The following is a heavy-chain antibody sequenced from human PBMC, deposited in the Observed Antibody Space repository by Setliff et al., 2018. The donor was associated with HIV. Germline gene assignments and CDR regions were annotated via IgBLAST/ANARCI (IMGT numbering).Heavy chain of an antibody. CDR3: ARSSRASEAFDV. Sequence: SVKVSCKASGYTFTDHYLHWVRQAPGQALEWMGWFTPFNDNTNYAQKYRGRISITRDRSMSTAYMELSSLRSEDTGMYYCARSSRASEAFDVWGQGTMVTVSS. CDR2: FTPFNDNT. V-gene: IGHV1-45*02. CDR1: GYTFTDHY. J-gene: IGHJ3*01.